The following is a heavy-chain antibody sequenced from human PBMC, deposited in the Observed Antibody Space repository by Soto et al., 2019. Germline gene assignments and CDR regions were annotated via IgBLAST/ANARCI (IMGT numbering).Heavy chain of an antibody. V-gene: IGHV5-51*01. CDR2: IYPGDSDT. J-gene: IGHJ6*02. CDR3: ARSGYSRSNYYYGMDV. D-gene: IGHD6-13*01. Sequence: GESLKISCKGSGYSFTSYWIGWVRQMPGKSLEWMGIIYPGDSDTRYSPSFQGQVTISADKSISTAYLQWSSLKASDTAMYYCARSGYSRSNYYYGMDVWGQGTTVTVSS. CDR1: GYSFTSYW.